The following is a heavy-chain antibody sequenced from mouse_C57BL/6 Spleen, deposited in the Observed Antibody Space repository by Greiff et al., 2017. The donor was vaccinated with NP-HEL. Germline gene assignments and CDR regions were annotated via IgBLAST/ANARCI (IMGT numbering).Heavy chain of an antibody. Sequence: QVTLKESGPGILQPSQTLSLTCSFSGFSLSTFGMGVGWIRQPSGKGLEWLAHIWWDDGKYYNPALKSRLTISKDTSKNQVFLKIANVDTADTATYYCARIRGGGETAQATFAYWGQGTLVTVSA. J-gene: IGHJ3*01. D-gene: IGHD3-2*02. CDR3: ARIRGGGETAQATFAY. CDR1: GFSLSTFGMG. V-gene: IGHV8-8*01. CDR2: IWWDDGK.